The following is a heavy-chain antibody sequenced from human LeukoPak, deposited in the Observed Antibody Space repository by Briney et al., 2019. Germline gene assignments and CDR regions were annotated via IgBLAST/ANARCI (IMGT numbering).Heavy chain of an antibody. CDR1: GFTFSSYS. D-gene: IGHD3-3*01. CDR3: ARDSSPITIFGVVELDP. J-gene: IGHJ5*02. CDR2: ISSSSSYI. V-gene: IGHV3-21*01. Sequence: TGGSLRLSCAASGFTFSSYSMNWVRQAPGKGLEWVSSISSSSSYIYYADSVKGRFTISRDNAKNSLYLRMNSLRAEDTAVYYCARDSSPITIFGVVELDPWGQGTLVTVSS.